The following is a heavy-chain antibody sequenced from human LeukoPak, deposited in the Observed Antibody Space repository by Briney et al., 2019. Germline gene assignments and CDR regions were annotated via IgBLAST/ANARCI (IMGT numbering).Heavy chain of an antibody. J-gene: IGHJ5*02. CDR2: ITGNGVST. CDR3: AKGLGVDNWFDP. Sequence: GGSLRLSCAGPELTFISYALSWVRQAPGKGLEWVSGITGNGVSTYYADSVKGRFTISRDNSKNTLYLQMNSLRDEDTAVYYCAKGLGVDNWFDPWGKGTLVTVSS. CDR1: ELTFISYA. V-gene: IGHV3-23*01.